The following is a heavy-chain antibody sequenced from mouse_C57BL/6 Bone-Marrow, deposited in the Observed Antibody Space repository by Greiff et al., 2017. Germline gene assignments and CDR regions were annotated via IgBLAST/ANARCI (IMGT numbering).Heavy chain of an antibody. J-gene: IGHJ1*03. V-gene: IGHV1-54*01. Sequence: VKLQQSGAELVRPGTSVKVSCKASGYAFTNYLIEWVKQRPGQGLEWIGVINPGSGGTNYNEKFKGKATLTADKSSSTAYMQLSSLTSEDSAVYFCAREGGLHYDVWGTGTTVTVSS. CDR2: INPGSGGT. CDR3: AREGGLHYDV. D-gene: IGHD2-13*01. CDR1: GYAFTNYL.